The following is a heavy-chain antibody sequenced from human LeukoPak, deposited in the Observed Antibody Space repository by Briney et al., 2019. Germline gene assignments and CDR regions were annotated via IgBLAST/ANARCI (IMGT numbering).Heavy chain of an antibody. CDR2: ISYDGSNK. D-gene: IGHD1-26*01. CDR3: ANILRPGY. J-gene: IGHJ4*02. Sequence: QPGGSLRLSCAASGFTFSSNAMHWVRQAPGKGLEWVAVISYDGSNKYYADSVKGRFIISRDSSKNTLYLQMNSLRAEDTAVYYCANILRPGYWGQGTLVTVSS. CDR1: GFTFSSNA. V-gene: IGHV3-30*18.